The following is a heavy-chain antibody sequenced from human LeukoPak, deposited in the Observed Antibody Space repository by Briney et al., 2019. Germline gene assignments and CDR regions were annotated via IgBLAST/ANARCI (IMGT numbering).Heavy chain of an antibody. D-gene: IGHD5-24*01. CDR3: ARDLGRDRYFDS. V-gene: IGHV3-48*04. J-gene: IGHJ4*02. Sequence: GGSLRLSCAASGFTFSPYPMNWVRQAPGEGLEWVSYISGPSDTIHYADSVKGRFTISRDNAKNSLYLQMNSLGAEDTAVYYCARDLGRDRYFDSWGQGTLVTVSS. CDR1: GFTFSPYP. CDR2: ISGPSDTI.